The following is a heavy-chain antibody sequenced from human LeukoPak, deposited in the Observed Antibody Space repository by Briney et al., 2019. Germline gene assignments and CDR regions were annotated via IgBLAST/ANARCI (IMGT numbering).Heavy chain of an antibody. Sequence: SETLSLTCTVSGGSISSGGYYWSWIRQHPGKGLEWIGYIYYSGSTYYNPSLKSRVTISVDTSKNRFSLKLSSVTAADTAVYYCARRRVIWFDPWGQGTLVTVSS. J-gene: IGHJ5*02. V-gene: IGHV4-31*03. D-gene: IGHD2/OR15-2a*01. CDR1: GGSISSGGYY. CDR2: IYYSGST. CDR3: ARRRVIWFDP.